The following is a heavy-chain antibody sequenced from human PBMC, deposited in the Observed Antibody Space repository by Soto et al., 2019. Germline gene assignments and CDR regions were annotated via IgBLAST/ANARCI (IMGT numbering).Heavy chain of an antibody. Sequence: QLVESGGGLVQPGRSLRLSCVASGFRFDEYAIHWVRQAPGKGLEWVSGISWDSGSINYAGSVRGRFTVSRDNAKNSLYLHMTSLRSEDTAFYYCAKIVTRHSLVPVFDQWSQGALVSVSS. J-gene: IGHJ4*02. CDR1: GFRFDEYA. V-gene: IGHV3-9*01. D-gene: IGHD2-21*01. CDR3: AKIVTRHSLVPVFDQ. CDR2: ISWDSGSI.